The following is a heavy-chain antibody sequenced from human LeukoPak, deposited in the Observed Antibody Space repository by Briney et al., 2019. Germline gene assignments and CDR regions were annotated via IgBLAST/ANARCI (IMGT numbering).Heavy chain of an antibody. D-gene: IGHD6-13*01. V-gene: IGHV4-31*03. CDR1: GGSISSGGYY. J-gene: IGHJ4*02. Sequence: SQTLSLTCTVSGGSISSGGYYWSWIRQHPGKGLEWIGYIYYSGSTYSNPSLKSRLTISVDTSKNQFSLKLSSVTAADTAVYYCARTKLKLAAAALYYLDYWGQGTLVTVSS. CDR3: ARTKLKLAAAALYYLDY. CDR2: IYYSGST.